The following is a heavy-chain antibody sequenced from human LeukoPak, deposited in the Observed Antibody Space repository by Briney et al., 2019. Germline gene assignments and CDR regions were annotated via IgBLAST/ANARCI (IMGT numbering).Heavy chain of an antibody. Sequence: GGSLRLSCATSGFTFVEYTMVWVRQAPGKGLEWVGFIKSREDGGTTAYAASVKGRFTISRDDSKSIAYLQLNSLKSEDTAVYYCTLSSAGWGQGTLVTVSS. V-gene: IGHV3-49*04. CDR3: TLSSAG. CDR2: IKSREDGGTT. CDR1: GFTFVEYT. J-gene: IGHJ4*02. D-gene: IGHD3-22*01.